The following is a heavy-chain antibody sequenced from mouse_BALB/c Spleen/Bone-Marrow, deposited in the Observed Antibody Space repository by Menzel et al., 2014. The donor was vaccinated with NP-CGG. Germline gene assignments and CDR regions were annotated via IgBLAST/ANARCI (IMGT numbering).Heavy chain of an antibody. CDR3: VLITPVVSDY. J-gene: IGHJ2*01. D-gene: IGHD1-1*01. CDR1: GYTFTTYW. V-gene: IGHV1-7*01. CDR2: INPSTGYT. Sequence: VKLMESGAELAKPGASVKMSCKASGYTFTTYWMHWVKQRPGQGLEWIGYINPSTGYTEYIQRFKDKATLTADKSSSTAYMQLNSLTSEDSSAYYCVLITPVVSDYWGQGTTLTVSS.